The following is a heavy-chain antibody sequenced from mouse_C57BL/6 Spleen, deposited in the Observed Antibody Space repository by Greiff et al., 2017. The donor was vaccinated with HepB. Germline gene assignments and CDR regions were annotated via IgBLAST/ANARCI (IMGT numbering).Heavy chain of an antibody. J-gene: IGHJ1*03. CDR1: GYTFTSYW. CDR3: ARTTVVAPRWYFDV. CDR2: INPSNGGT. Sequence: QVQLQQPGTELVKPGASVKLSCKASGYTFTSYWMHWVKQRPGQGLEWIGNINPSNGGTNYNEKFKSKATLTVDKSSSTAYMQLSSLTSEDSAVYYCARTTVVAPRWYFDVWGTGTTVTVSS. D-gene: IGHD1-1*01. V-gene: IGHV1-53*01.